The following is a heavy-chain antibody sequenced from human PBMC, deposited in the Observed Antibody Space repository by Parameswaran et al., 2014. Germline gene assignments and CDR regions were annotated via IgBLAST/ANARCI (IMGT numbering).Heavy chain of an antibody. Sequence: RWIRQPPGKGLEWIGEISHGGSSNYNPSLKSRITISLDKSKNHFSLKLSSVTAADTAVYFCARGRDQILRFFDYWGQGILVTVSS. CDR2: ISHGGSS. D-gene: IGHD2-15*01. CDR3: ARGRDQILRFFDY. V-gene: IGHV4-4*01. J-gene: IGHJ4*02.